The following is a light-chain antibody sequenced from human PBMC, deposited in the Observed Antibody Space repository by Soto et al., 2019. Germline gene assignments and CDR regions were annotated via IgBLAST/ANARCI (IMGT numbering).Light chain of an antibody. CDR1: QSVSRN. J-gene: IGKJ3*01. CDR2: GAS. Sequence: EIVMTQSPATLSVSPGERATLSCSASQSVSRNFAWYQQKPGQAPRLLIYGASTRATGIPARFSGSGSGTEFTLNISSLQSEDFAVYYCQQYNNWPPFTFGPGTKVDIK. V-gene: IGKV3-15*01. CDR3: QQYNNWPPFT.